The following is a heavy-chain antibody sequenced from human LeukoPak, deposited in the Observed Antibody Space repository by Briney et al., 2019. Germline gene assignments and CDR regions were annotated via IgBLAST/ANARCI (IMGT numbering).Heavy chain of an antibody. Sequence: PGRSLRLSCAASGFTFSIYGMHWVRQAPGKGLEWVAVIWNDGSNKYYADSVKGRFTISRDNSKNTLYLQMNSLRAEDTAVYYCARGLAVAGTGDAFDIWGQGTMVTVSS. V-gene: IGHV3-33*01. J-gene: IGHJ3*02. CDR1: GFTFSIYG. CDR3: ARGLAVAGTGDAFDI. D-gene: IGHD6-19*01. CDR2: IWNDGSNK.